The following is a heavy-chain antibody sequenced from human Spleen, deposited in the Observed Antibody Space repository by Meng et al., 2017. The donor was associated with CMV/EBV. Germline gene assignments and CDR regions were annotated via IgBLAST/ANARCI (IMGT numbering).Heavy chain of an antibody. CDR3: AREGTGTTGEYYFDY. V-gene: IGHV3-20*04. CDR2: INWNGGST. CDR1: GFTFDDYG. D-gene: IGHD1-1*01. J-gene: IGHJ4*02. Sequence: GESLKISCAASGFTFDDYGMSWVRQAPGKGLEWVSGINWNGGSTGYADSVKGRFTISRDNAKNTLHLQMNSLRPEDTAVYYCAREGTGTTGEYYFDYWGQGTLVTVSS.